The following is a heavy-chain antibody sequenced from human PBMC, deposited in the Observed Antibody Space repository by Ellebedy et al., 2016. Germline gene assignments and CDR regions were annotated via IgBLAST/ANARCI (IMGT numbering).Heavy chain of an antibody. V-gene: IGHV3-48*01. J-gene: IGHJ6*03. CDR3: ARDYAILGGSGWDYYYYMDV. CDR2: ISSSSTI. Sequence: GESLKISCVASGFTFSGYSMNWVRQAPGKGLEWISYISSSSTIYYADSVKGRFTISRDNSKNTLYLQMNSLRAEDTAVYYCARDYAILGGSGWDYYYYMDVWGKGTTVTVSS. D-gene: IGHD3-10*01. CDR1: GFTFSGYS.